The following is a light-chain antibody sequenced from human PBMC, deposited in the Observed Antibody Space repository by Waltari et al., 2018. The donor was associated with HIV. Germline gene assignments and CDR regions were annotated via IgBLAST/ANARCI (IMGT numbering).Light chain of an antibody. CDR2: RAS. J-gene: IGKJ2*01. Sequence: EIVLTQSPGTLSLSPGERATFSCRASQSVSSSYLAWYQQKPGQAPRLLIYRASSRATGIPDRFSGSGSGTDFTLTISRLEPEDFVVYYCQQYGSSPPMYTFGQGTKLEIK. CDR1: QSVSSSY. CDR3: QQYGSSPPMYT. V-gene: IGKV3-20*01.